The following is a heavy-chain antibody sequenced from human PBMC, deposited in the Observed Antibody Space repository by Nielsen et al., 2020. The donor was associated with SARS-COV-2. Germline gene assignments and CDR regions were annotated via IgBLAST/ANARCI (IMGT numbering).Heavy chain of an antibody. J-gene: IGHJ6*02. CDR2: ISASGSST. Sequence: GESLKISCAASGFTFSSYAMSWVRQAPGKGLEWVSAISASGSSTCYGDAVKGRFTISRDNAINTLYLQMNSLRAEDTAVYYCATHGTTVTTWVPYYYYGMDVWGQGTTVTVSS. V-gene: IGHV3-23*01. CDR1: GFTFSSYA. D-gene: IGHD4-17*01. CDR3: ATHGTTVTTWVPYYYYGMDV.